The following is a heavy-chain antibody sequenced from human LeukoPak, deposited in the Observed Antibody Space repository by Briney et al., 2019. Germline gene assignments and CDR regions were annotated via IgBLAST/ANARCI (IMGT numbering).Heavy chain of an antibody. J-gene: IGHJ5*02. D-gene: IGHD3-3*01. CDR1: GGSISSGGYY. CDR2: IYYSGST. V-gene: IGHV4-31*03. Sequence: SQTLSLTCTASGGSISSGGYYWSWIRQHPGKGLEWIGYIYYSGSTNYNPSLKSRVTISVDTSKNQFSLKLSSVTAADTAVYYCARGKPYYDFWSGYQNWFDPWGQGTLVTVSS. CDR3: ARGKPYYDFWSGYQNWFDP.